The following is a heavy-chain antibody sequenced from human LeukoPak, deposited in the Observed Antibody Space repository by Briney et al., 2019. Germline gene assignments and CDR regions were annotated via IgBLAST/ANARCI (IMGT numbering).Heavy chain of an antibody. Sequence: SETLSLTCTDSGGSISSYYWSWIRQPPGKGLEWIGYIYYSGSTNYNPSLKSRVTISVDTTKNQFSLKLSSVTAADTAVYYCARQRSLVRGYFDYWGQGTLVTVSS. D-gene: IGHD3-10*01. J-gene: IGHJ4*02. V-gene: IGHV4-59*08. CDR2: IYYSGST. CDR3: ARQRSLVRGYFDY. CDR1: GGSISSYY.